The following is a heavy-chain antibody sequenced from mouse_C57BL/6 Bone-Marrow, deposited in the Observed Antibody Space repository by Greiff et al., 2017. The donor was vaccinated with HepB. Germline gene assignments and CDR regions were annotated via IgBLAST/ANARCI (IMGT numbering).Heavy chain of an antibody. CDR3: ARGDDGPLYAMDY. CDR2: ISSGSSTI. CDR1: GFTFSDYG. V-gene: IGHV5-17*01. Sequence: EVKLMESGGGLVKPGGSLKLSCAASGFTFSDYGMHWVRQAPEKGLEWVAYISSGSSTIYYADTVKGRFTISRDNAKNTLFLQMTSLRSEDTAMYYCARGDDGPLYAMDYWGQGTSVTVSS. J-gene: IGHJ4*01. D-gene: IGHD2-3*01.